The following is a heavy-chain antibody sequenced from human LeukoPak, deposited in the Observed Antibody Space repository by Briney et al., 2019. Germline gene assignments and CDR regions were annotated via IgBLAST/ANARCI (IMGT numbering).Heavy chain of an antibody. CDR3: ARVVSGYYRSYYYYYMDV. Sequence: ASVKVSCKASGYTFTSYGISWVRQAPGQGLEWMGWISAYNGNTNYAQKLQGRVTMTTDTSTSTAYMELRSLRSDDTAVYYCARVVSGYYRSYYYYYMDVWGKGTTVTVSS. CDR2: ISAYNGNT. CDR1: GYTFTSYG. J-gene: IGHJ6*03. D-gene: IGHD3-22*01. V-gene: IGHV1-18*01.